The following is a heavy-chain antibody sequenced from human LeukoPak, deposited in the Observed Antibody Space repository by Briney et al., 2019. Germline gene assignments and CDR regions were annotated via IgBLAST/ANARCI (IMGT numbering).Heavy chain of an antibody. Sequence: GGSLRLSCVASGFTFSSYWMSWVRQAPGKGLEWVANIKQDGSEKYYVDSVKGRFTISRDNAKNSLYLQMDSLRAEDTAVYYCARDYGGWLDYWGQETLVTVSS. D-gene: IGHD4-23*01. V-gene: IGHV3-7*01. J-gene: IGHJ4*02. CDR1: GFTFSSYW. CDR3: ARDYGGWLDY. CDR2: IKQDGSEK.